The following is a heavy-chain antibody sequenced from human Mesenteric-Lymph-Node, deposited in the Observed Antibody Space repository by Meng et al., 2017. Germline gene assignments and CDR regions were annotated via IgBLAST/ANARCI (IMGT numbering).Heavy chain of an antibody. V-gene: IGHV1-8*01. D-gene: IGHD5-18*01. Sequence: ASVKVSCKASGYTFTSYDINWVRQTTGQGLEWMGWMNPNSGNTGYAQKFQGRVTMTRNIPLDTAYMELSSLRSEDTAVYYCAREYSYGPYFDYWGQGTLVTVSS. CDR2: MNPNSGNT. CDR1: GYTFTSYD. CDR3: AREYSYGPYFDY. J-gene: IGHJ4*02.